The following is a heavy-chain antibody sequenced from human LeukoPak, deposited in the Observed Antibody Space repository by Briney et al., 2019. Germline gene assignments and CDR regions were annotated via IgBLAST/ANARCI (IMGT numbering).Heavy chain of an antibody. D-gene: IGHD6-19*01. CDR1: GGSISSSNW. CDR2: IYHSGST. Sequence: SETLSLTCAVSGGSISSSNWWSWVRQPPGKGLEWIGEIYHSGSTNYNPSLKSRVTISLDTSKNQFSLKLTSVTAADTAVYYCASDKGASGWGLGYWGQGTLVTVSS. V-gene: IGHV4-4*02. J-gene: IGHJ4*02. CDR3: ASDKGASGWGLGY.